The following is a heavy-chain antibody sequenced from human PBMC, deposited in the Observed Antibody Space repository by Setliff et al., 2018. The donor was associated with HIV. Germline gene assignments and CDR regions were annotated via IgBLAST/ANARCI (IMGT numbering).Heavy chain of an antibody. CDR2: INPSGGST. J-gene: IGHJ4*02. CDR3: ARVPILRYASPVDR. Sequence: ASVKVSCKASGYTFTSYYIHWVRQAPGQGLEWMGEINPSGGSTSYSEKFRGRATMTRDTSRSTVYMELSSLRFDDTAVYYCARVPILRYASPVDRWGQGTLVTVSS. V-gene: IGHV1-46*01. CDR1: GYTFTSYY. D-gene: IGHD3-9*01.